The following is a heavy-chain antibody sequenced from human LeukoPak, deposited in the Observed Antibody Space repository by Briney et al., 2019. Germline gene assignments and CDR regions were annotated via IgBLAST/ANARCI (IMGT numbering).Heavy chain of an antibody. D-gene: IGHD2-2*01. Sequence: QPGGSLRLSCAASGFTFSSYAMSWVRQAPGKGLEWVSAISGSGGSTYYADSVKGRFTISRDNSKNTLYLQMNSLRAEDTAVYYCAKAIPEGKWYQSISPTYWGQGTLVTVSS. V-gene: IGHV3-23*01. CDR3: AKAIPEGKWYQSISPTY. CDR1: GFTFSSYA. J-gene: IGHJ4*02. CDR2: ISGSGGST.